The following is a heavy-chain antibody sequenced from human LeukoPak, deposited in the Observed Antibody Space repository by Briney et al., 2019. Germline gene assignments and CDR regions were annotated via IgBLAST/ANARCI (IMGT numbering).Heavy chain of an antibody. J-gene: IGHJ4*02. CDR1: GGSISSYY. CDR2: IYYSGST. V-gene: IGHV4-59*01. D-gene: IGHD6-13*01. CDR3: ARLYSSSLGRVFDY. Sequence: PSETLSLTCTVSGGSISSYYWSWIRQPPGKGLEWIGYIYYSGSTNYSPSLKSRVTISVDTSKNQFSLKLSSVTAADTAVYYCARLYSSSLGRVFDYWGQGTLVTISS.